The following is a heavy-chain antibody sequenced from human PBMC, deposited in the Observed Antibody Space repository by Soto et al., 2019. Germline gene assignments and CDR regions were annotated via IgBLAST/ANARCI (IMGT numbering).Heavy chain of an antibody. CDR1: GFTFSSYG. V-gene: IGHV3-33*01. Sequence: PGGSLRLSCAASGFTFSSYGMHWVRQAPGEGLEWVAVIWYDGSNKYYADSVKGRFTISRDNSKNTLYLQMNSLRAEDTAVYYCARDSGTYGMDVWGQGTTVTVSS. CDR3: ARDSGTYGMDV. CDR2: IWYDGSNK. J-gene: IGHJ6*02.